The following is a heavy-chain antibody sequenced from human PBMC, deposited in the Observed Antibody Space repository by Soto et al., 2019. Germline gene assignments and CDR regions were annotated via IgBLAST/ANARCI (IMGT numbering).Heavy chain of an antibody. V-gene: IGHV1-3*04. CDR3: AKGGNIVVVVADYGMDV. Sequence: VASVKVSCKASGYTFTNYAMHWVRQAPGQRLEWMGWINTGNGNTKSSQKFQDRVTITRDTSASTAYMELSSLRSEDTAVYYCAKGGNIVVVVADYGMDVWGQGTTVTVSS. D-gene: IGHD2-15*01. CDR1: GYTFTNYA. J-gene: IGHJ6*02. CDR2: INTGNGNT.